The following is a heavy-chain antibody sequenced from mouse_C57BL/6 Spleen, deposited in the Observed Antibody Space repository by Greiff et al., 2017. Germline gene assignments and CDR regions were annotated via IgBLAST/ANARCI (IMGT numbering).Heavy chain of an antibody. CDR1: GYSFTDYN. CDR3: AREDYGSSYGYFEV. CDR2: INPNYGTT. D-gene: IGHD1-1*01. Sequence: VQLQQSGPELVKPGASVKISCKASGYSFTDYNMNWVKQSHGKSLEWIGVINPNYGTTSYNQKFKGKATLTVDQSSSTAYMQLNSLTSEDSAVYYCAREDYGSSYGYFEVWGTGTTVTVSS. J-gene: IGHJ1*03. V-gene: IGHV1-39*01.